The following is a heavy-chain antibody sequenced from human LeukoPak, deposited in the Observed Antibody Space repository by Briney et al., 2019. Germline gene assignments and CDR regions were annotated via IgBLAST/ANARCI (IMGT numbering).Heavy chain of an antibody. CDR2: IYYSGST. Sequence: SETLSLTCTVSGGSISSSSYYWGWIRQPPGKGLEWIGSIYYSGSTYYNPSLKSRVTISVDTSKNQFSLKLSSVTAADTAVYYCARVPSPSGSFDYWGQGTLVTVSS. CDR1: GGSISSSSYY. CDR3: ARVPSPSGSFDY. J-gene: IGHJ4*02. V-gene: IGHV4-39*07. D-gene: IGHD6-6*01.